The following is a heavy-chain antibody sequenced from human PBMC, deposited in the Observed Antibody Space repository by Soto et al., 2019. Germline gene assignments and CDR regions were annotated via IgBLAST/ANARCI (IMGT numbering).Heavy chain of an antibody. D-gene: IGHD2-8*01. CDR2: ISGSGGMT. CDR3: AKDLGLNTLIYYFDY. V-gene: IGHV3-23*01. Sequence: EVQVLESGGRLVQPGGSLRLSCGASGFTFSNHAMSWVRQAPGKGLEWVSVISGSGGMTYYAESVKGRFTISRDNSKNTVYLQMSSLRAEDTAVYFCAKDLGLNTLIYYFDYWGQGTLVTVTS. J-gene: IGHJ4*02. CDR1: GFTFSNHA.